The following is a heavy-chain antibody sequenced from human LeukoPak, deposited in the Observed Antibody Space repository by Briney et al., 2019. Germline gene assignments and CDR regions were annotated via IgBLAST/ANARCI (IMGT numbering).Heavy chain of an antibody. CDR2: IFPGDSDI. D-gene: IGHD5-18*01. V-gene: IGHV5-51*01. CDR1: GCSFFHSW. Sequence: NHGESLKISCEAFGCSFFHSWLGWVRQIPGKGLEWMGMIFPGDSDIRYSPSFQGHVTISADRSTNTAYLHLSNLKASDTAIYYCARADSRISAIDYWGQGTLVTVSS. J-gene: IGHJ4*02. CDR3: ARADSRISAIDY.